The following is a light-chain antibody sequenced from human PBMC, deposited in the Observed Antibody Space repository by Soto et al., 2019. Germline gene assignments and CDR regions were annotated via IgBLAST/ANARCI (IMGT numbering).Light chain of an antibody. CDR3: QQSYTLPLT. Sequence: DIQMTQSPSSLSASVGDRVTITCRASQSISSYLNWYQQKPGKAPKLPIFVASSLQSGVPSRFSGSGSGTDFTLTISSLQPEDFATYFCQQSYTLPLTFGGGTEVEI. V-gene: IGKV1-39*01. CDR1: QSISSY. J-gene: IGKJ4*01. CDR2: VAS.